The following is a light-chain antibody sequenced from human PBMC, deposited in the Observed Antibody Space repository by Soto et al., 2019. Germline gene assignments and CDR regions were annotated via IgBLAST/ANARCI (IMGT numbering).Light chain of an antibody. Sequence: EIVLTQSPGTLSLSPGERATLSCRASQSVSSSYLTWYQQKPGQAPRLLFHGASSRATGIPDRFSGSGSGTDFTLTISRLEPEDFAVYYCQQYGSSSYTFGQGTKLEIK. V-gene: IGKV3-20*01. CDR1: QSVSSSY. J-gene: IGKJ2*01. CDR3: QQYGSSSYT. CDR2: GAS.